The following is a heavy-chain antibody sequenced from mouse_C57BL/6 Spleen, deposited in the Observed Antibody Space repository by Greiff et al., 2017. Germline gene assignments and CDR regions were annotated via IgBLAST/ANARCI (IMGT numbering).Heavy chain of an antibody. J-gene: IGHJ1*03. V-gene: IGHV1-53*01. CDR3: ARGSITAVVARGWYFGV. CDR2: INPSNGGT. CDR1: GYTFTSYW. D-gene: IGHD1-1*01. Sequence: QVQLQQPGTELVKPGASVKLSCKASGYTFTSYWMHWVKQRPGQGLEWIGNINPSNGGTNYNEKFKSKATLTVDKSSSTAYIQLISLTSEVSAVYYSARGSITAVVARGWYFGVWGTGTTVTVSS.